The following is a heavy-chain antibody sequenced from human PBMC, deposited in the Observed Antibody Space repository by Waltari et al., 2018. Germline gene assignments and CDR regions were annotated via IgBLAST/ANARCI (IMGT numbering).Heavy chain of an antibody. D-gene: IGHD6-19*01. CDR1: GHSIRSEYF. Sequence: QVQLQESGPGLVKPSETLSLTCAVFGHSIRSEYFWGWIRQPPGKGLEWIGTTHHDGTTVDSPSLQNRITSSLDTSNNQFSLRLRSMTAADTAVYYCAAVAWHYSVRIDYWGQGTLVTVSS. CDR3: AAVAWHYSVRIDY. CDR2: THHDGTT. V-gene: IGHV4-38-2*01. J-gene: IGHJ4*02.